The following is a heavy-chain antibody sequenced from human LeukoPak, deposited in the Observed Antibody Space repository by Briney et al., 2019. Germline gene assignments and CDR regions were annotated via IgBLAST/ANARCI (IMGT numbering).Heavy chain of an antibody. J-gene: IGHJ3*02. D-gene: IGHD6-19*01. V-gene: IGHV1-2*06. CDR1: GYTFTGYY. CDR3: ARDVMAVAGINAFDI. CDR2: INPNSGGT. Sequence: ASVKVSCKASGYTFTGYYMHWVRQAPGQGLEWMGRINPNSGGTNYAQKFQGRVTMTRDTSISTAYMELSRLRSDDTAVYYCARDVMAVAGINAFDIWGQGTMVTVSS.